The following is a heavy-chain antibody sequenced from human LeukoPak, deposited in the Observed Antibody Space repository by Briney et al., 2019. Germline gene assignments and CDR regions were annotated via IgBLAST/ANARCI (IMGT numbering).Heavy chain of an antibody. V-gene: IGHV3-11*01. J-gene: IGHJ4*02. CDR3: ARGPDYYYDSSGSFDY. D-gene: IGHD3-22*01. CDR2: VSGSGNTV. CDR1: GFSFSDHY. Sequence: GGSLRLSCAASGFSFSDHYMAWIRQAPGKGLEWVSYVSGSGNTVYHADSVKGRFTISRDTAKNSVHLQMNSLRVDDTAVYYCARGPDYYYDSSGSFDYWGQGTLVTVSS.